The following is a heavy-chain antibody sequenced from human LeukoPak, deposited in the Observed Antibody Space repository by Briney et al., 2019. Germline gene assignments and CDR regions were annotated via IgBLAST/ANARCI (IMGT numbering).Heavy chain of an antibody. CDR2: ISYDGSNK. CDR1: GFTFSSYA. V-gene: IGHV3-30-3*01. CDR3: ARAIQQYGMDV. J-gene: IGHJ6*02. Sequence: GSLRLSCAASGFTFSSYAMHWVRQAPGKGVGWVAVISYDGSNKYYADSVRGRFTISRDNSKNTLYLQMNSLRAEDTAVYYCARAIQQYGMDVWGQGTTVTVSS. D-gene: IGHD1-1*01.